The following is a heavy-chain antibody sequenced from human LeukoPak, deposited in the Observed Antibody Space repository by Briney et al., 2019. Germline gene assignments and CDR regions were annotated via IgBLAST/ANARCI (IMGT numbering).Heavy chain of an antibody. Sequence: SETLSLTCTVSGGSISSYYWSWMRQPPGQGLGWIGGIYYRGSPNYTPSLTSRVTISVDTSKSQCSLKLSSVTAADTAVYYCARHESDSWRAGHYYYGMDVWGQGTTVTVSS. D-gene: IGHD5-12*01. CDR1: GGSISSYY. CDR3: ARHESDSWRAGHYYYGMDV. V-gene: IGHV4-59*08. J-gene: IGHJ6*02. CDR2: IYYRGSP.